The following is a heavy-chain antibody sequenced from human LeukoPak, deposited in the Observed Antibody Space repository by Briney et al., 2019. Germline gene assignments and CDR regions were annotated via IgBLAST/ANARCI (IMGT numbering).Heavy chain of an antibody. CDR1: GFTFDDYA. CDR3: ATGYSSGWPPYY. CDR2: ISWNSGSI. D-gene: IGHD6-19*01. V-gene: IGHV3-9*01. J-gene: IGHJ4*02. Sequence: GRSLRLSCAASGFTFDDYAMHWVRQAPGKGLEWVSGISWNSGSIGYADPVKGRFTISRDNAKSSLYLQMNSLRAEDTALYYCATGYSSGWPPYYWGQGTLVTVSS.